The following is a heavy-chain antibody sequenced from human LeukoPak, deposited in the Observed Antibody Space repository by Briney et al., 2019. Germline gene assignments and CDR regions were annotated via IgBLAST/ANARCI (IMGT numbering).Heavy chain of an antibody. CDR1: GGSISSYY. CDR3: ARLRGYCSGGSCYPDWFDP. D-gene: IGHD2-15*01. CDR2: IYYSGST. Sequence: PSETLSLTCTVSGGSISSYYWSWIRQPPGKGLEWIGYIYYSGSTNYSPSLKSRVTISVDTSKKQFSLKLSSVTAADTAVYYCARLRGYCSGGSCYPDWFDPWGQGTLVTVSS. V-gene: IGHV4-59*08. J-gene: IGHJ5*02.